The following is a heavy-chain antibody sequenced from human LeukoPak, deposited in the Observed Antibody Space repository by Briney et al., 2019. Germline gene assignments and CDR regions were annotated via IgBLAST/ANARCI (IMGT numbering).Heavy chain of an antibody. V-gene: IGHV3-11*01. CDR3: ARGDLWGYMITFGGVPFDY. D-gene: IGHD3-16*01. CDR1: GFTFSDYY. Sequence: GGSLRLSCAASGFTFSDYYMSWIRQAPGKGLEWVSYISSSGSTIYYADSVKGRYTISRDNAKNSLYLQMNSLRAEDTAVYYCARGDLWGYMITFGGVPFDYWGQGTLVTVSS. J-gene: IGHJ4*02. CDR2: ISSSGSTI.